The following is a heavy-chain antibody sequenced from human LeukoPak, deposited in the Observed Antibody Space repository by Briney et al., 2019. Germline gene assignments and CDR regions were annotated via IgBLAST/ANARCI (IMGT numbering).Heavy chain of an antibody. D-gene: IGHD3-3*01. CDR3: ARSLRNAFDI. V-gene: IGHV3-48*01. CDR1: GFTFSSYS. J-gene: IGHJ3*02. Sequence: GGSLRLSCAASGFTFSSYSMNWVRQAPGKGLEWVSYIRSSSSTIYYTDSVKGRFTISTDNTNNSLYLQMNSLRAEDTAVYYCARSLRNAFDIWGQGTMVTVSS. CDR2: IRSSSSTI.